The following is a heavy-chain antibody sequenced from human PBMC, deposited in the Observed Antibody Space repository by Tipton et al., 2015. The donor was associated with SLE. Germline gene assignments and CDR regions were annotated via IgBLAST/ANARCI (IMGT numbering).Heavy chain of an antibody. Sequence: TLSLTCAVSGYSISSGYYWGWIRQPPGKGLEWIGSIYHSGSTYYNPSLKSRVTISVDTSKNQFSLKLSSVTAADTAVYYCARGPAGSYDYGMDVWGQGTTVTVSS. CDR3: ARGPAGSYDYGMDV. J-gene: IGHJ6*02. CDR1: GYSISSGYY. D-gene: IGHD3-10*01. CDR2: IYHSGST. V-gene: IGHV4-38-2*01.